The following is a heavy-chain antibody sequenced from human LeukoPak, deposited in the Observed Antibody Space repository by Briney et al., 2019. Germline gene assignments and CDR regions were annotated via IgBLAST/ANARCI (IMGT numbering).Heavy chain of an antibody. V-gene: IGHV1-18*01. D-gene: IGHD2-2*01. CDR2: ISAYNGNT. J-gene: IGHJ4*02. CDR1: GYTFTSYG. CDR3: ARDIVRGKYQLQGY. Sequence: GASVKVSCKASGYTFTSYGISWVRQAPGQGLEWMGWISAYNGNTNYAQKLQGRVTMTTDTSTSTAYMELRSLRSDDPAVYYCARDIVRGKYQLQGYWGQGTLVTVSS.